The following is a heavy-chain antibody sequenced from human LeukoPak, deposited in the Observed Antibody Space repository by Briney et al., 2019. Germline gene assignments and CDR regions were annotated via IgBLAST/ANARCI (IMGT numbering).Heavy chain of an antibody. CDR1: GFTFSSYA. CDR2: VSGSGRTT. D-gene: IGHD6-13*01. V-gene: IGHV3-23*01. Sequence: GGSLRLSCAASGFTFSSYAMRWVRQAPGKGLEWVSTVSGSGRTTYYADSAKGRFTISRDNSKNTLYLRMDTLRAEDTAVYYCARGAALAAPATDYWGQGTLVTVPS. J-gene: IGHJ4*02. CDR3: ARGAALAAPATDY.